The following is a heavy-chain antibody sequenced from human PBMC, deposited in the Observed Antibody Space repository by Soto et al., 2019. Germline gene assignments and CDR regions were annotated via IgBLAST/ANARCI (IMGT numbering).Heavy chain of an antibody. D-gene: IGHD6-6*01. CDR1: GFTFSSYG. V-gene: IGHV3-33*01. CDR3: ARWDTSSDDY. J-gene: IGHJ4*02. Sequence: GGSLRLSCAASGFTFSSYGMHWVRQPPGKGLEWVAVIWYDGSNKYHADSVKGRFTISRDNSKNTVYLQMNSLRAEDTAVYYCARWDTSSDDYWGQGTLVTVSS. CDR2: IWYDGSNK.